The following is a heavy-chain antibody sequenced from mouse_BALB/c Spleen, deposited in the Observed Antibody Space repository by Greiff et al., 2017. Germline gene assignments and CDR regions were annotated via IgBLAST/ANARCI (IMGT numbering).Heavy chain of an antibody. D-gene: IGHD2-4*01. J-gene: IGHJ1*01. V-gene: IGHV1-80*01. CDR3: ARGGDYDGWYFDV. CDR1: GYAFSSYW. Sequence: QVQLKESGAELVRPGSSVKISCKASGYAFSSYWMNWVKQRPGQGLEWIGQIYPGDGDTNYNGKFKGKATLTADKSSSTAYMQLSSLTSEDSAVYFCARGGDYDGWYFDVWGAGTTVTVSS. CDR2: IYPGDGDT.